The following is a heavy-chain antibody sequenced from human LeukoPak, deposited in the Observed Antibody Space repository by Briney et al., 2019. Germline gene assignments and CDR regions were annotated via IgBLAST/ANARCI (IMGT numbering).Heavy chain of an antibody. V-gene: IGHV3-66*01. CDR2: LYSGGST. J-gene: IGHJ4*02. D-gene: IGHD3-10*01. Sequence: GGSLRLSCAASGLTVSSNYMRWVRQAPGKGLEWVSVLYSGGSTYYADSVKGRFTISRDNSKNTLYLQMNSLRAEDTAVYYCATYYYGSGSYFFDYWGQGTLVTVSS. CDR1: GLTVSSNY. CDR3: ATYYYGSGSYFFDY.